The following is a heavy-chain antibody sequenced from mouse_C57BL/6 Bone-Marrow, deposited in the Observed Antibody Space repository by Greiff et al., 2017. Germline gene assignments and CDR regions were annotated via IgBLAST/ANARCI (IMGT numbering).Heavy chain of an antibody. J-gene: IGHJ1*03. V-gene: IGHV1-81*01. CDR2: IYPRSGNT. Sequence: VQLQESGAELARPGASVKLSCKASGYTFTSYGISWVKQRTGQGLEWIGEIYPRSGNTYYNEKFKGKATLTADKSSSTAYMELRSLTSEDAAVSVGARFYYDPSYWYFDGWGTGTTVTVSS. CDR1: GYTFTSYG. CDR3: ARFYYDPSYWYFDG. D-gene: IGHD2-4*01.